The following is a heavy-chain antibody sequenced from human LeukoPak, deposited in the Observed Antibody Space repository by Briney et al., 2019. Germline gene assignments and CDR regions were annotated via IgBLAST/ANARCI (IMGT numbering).Heavy chain of an antibody. CDR1: GFTFSTYA. CDR3: AKIKKMWSDYYIDV. V-gene: IGHV3-23*01. CDR2: ISTTGDSP. J-gene: IGHJ6*03. Sequence: GGSLRLSCAGSGFTFSTYAINWVRQAPGKGLEWVSSISTTGDSPYYADSVKGRFTISRDNSKNTVYVHMNSLRAEDTAVYYCAKIKKMWSDYYIDVWGKGTTVTVSS. D-gene: IGHD2-21*01.